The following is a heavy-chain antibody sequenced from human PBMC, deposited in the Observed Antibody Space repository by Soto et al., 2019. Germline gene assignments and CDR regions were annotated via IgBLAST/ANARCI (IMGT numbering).Heavy chain of an antibody. CDR1: GDSISSGGHY. D-gene: IGHD5-12*01. J-gene: IGHJ4*02. Sequence: SETLSLTCTVSGDSISSGGHYWSWIRQHPGKGPEWIGYISYSGSTYYNPSLKSRVTISVDTSKNQFSLKLSSVTAADTAVYYCASDFRGYSGYRDYWGQGTLVTVSS. CDR3: ASDFRGYSGYRDY. CDR2: ISYSGST. V-gene: IGHV4-31*03.